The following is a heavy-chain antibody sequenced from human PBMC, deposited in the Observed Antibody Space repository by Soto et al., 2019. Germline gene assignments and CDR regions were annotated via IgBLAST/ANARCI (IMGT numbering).Heavy chain of an antibody. V-gene: IGHV3-23*01. J-gene: IGHJ3*02. CDR1: GFTFSSDA. D-gene: IGHD2-21*01. Sequence: GGXLRLSCAASGFTFSSDAMSLVRHAPGKGLEWVSAISGSGGSTYYADSVKGRFTISRDNSKNTLYLQMNSLRAEDTAVYYCAKTPLIPFEHIVVVIDIGDQDAFYIWGQGTSVTVSS. CDR2: ISGSGGST. CDR3: AKTPLIPFEHIVVVIDIGDQDAFYI.